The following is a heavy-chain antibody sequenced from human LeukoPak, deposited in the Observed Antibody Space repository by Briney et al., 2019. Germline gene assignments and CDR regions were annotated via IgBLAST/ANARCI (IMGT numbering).Heavy chain of an antibody. Sequence: GRSLRLSCAASGFTFSSYGMHWVRQAPGKGLEWVAVISYDGSNKYYADSVKGRFTISRDNSKNTVYLQMNSLRAEDTALYYCAKSMATISSGFDYWGQGTLVTVSS. CDR2: ISYDGSNK. J-gene: IGHJ4*02. V-gene: IGHV3-30*18. D-gene: IGHD5-24*01. CDR1: GFTFSSYG. CDR3: AKSMATISSGFDY.